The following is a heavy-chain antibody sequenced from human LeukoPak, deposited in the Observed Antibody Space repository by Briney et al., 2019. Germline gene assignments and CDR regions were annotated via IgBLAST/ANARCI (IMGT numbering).Heavy chain of an antibody. D-gene: IGHD1-20*01. Sequence: GGSLRPSCAASGFTFSDYYMSWIRQAPGKGLEWVSYISSSGSTIYYADSVKGRFTISRDNAKNSLYLQMNSLRAEDTAVYYCARADNWKSAYYYYYMDVWSKGTTVTVSS. CDR2: ISSSGSTI. V-gene: IGHV3-11*01. CDR1: GFTFSDYY. CDR3: ARADNWKSAYYYYYMDV. J-gene: IGHJ6*03.